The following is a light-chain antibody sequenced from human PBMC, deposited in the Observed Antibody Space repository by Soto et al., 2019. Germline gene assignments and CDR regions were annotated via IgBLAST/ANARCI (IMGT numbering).Light chain of an antibody. Sequence: QSVLTQPPSASGTPGQRDTISCSGSSSNIGSNYVYWYQQLPGTVPQLLIYRNSERPSGVPDRFSGSKSGTSASLAISGLRSEDEADYYCASWDDSLSGVVFGGGTKLTVL. J-gene: IGLJ2*01. V-gene: IGLV1-47*01. CDR3: ASWDDSLSGVV. CDR1: SSNIGSNY. CDR2: RNS.